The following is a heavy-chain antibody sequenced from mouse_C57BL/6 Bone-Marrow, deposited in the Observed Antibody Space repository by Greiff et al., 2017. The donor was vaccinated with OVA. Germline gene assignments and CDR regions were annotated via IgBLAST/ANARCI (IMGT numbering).Heavy chain of an antibody. J-gene: IGHJ4*01. CDR1: GFSLTSYA. Sequence: VKLMESGPGLVAPSQSLSITCTVSGFSLTSYAISWVRQPPGKGLEWLGVIWTGGGTNYNSALKSRLSISKDNSKSQVFLKMNSLQTDDTARYYCARNVGGRMGYYAMDYWGQGTSVTVSS. CDR3: ARNVGGRMGYYAMDY. V-gene: IGHV2-9-1*01. CDR2: IWTGGGT. D-gene: IGHD1-1*02.